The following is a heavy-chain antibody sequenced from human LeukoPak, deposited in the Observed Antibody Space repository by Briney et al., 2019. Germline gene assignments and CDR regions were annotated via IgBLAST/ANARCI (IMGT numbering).Heavy chain of an antibody. CDR3: ARDGLGTYYYYMDV. CDR1: GGSISSGDYY. J-gene: IGHJ6*03. V-gene: IGHV4-61*08. Sequence: EASETLSLTCTVSGGSISSGDYYWSWIRQPPGKGLEWIGYIYYSGSTNYNPSLKSRVTISVDTSKNQFSLKLSSVTAADTAVYYCARDGLGTYYYYMDVWGKGTTVTVSS. D-gene: IGHD7-27*01. CDR2: IYYSGST.